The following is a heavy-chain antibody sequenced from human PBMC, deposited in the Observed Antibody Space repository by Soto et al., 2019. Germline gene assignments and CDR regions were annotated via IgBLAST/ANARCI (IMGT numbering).Heavy chain of an antibody. V-gene: IGHV3-23*01. Sequence: GGSLRLSCAASGFTFSSYAMSWVRQAPGKGLEWVSAISGSGGSTYYADSVKGRFTISRDNSKNTLYRQMNSRRAEDKAVYYCAKIRRYAYGDTQPPPGPRKSQGPYYFDYWGQGTLVTVSS. CDR2: ISGSGGST. CDR1: GFTFSSYA. D-gene: IGHD4-17*01. CDR3: AKIRRYAYGDTQPPPGPRKSQGPYYFDY. J-gene: IGHJ4*02.